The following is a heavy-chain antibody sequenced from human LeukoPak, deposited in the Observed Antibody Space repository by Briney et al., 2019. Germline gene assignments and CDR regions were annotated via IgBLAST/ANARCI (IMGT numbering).Heavy chain of an antibody. D-gene: IGHD3-10*01. Sequence: GGSLRLSCAASGFTFSSYWMSWVRQAPGKGLEWVANIKQDGSEKYYVDSVKGRFTISRDNAKNSLYLQMNSLRAEDTAVYYCARELYYYGSGSPSFDPWGQGTLVTVSS. CDR1: GFTFSSYW. CDR2: IKQDGSEK. V-gene: IGHV3-7*01. CDR3: ARELYYYGSGSPSFDP. J-gene: IGHJ5*02.